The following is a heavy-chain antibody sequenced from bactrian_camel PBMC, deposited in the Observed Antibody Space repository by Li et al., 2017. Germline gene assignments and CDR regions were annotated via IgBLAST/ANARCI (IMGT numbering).Heavy chain of an antibody. CDR3: AASSVGLCPLFEHWLGKRAYTPGGYFAN. V-gene: IGHV3S10*01. D-gene: IGHD1*01. CDR2: TNSDDKT. CDR1: GYTYMSYC. J-gene: IGHJ6*01. Sequence: QLVESGGGSVQPGGSLGLSCAISGYTYMSYCMGWFRQAPGKEREWLADTNSDDKTMYADSVKGRFTASLDASKNTVYLQMNGLKPEDTAMYYCAASSVGLCPLFEHWLGKRAYTPGGYFANWGQGTQVTVS.